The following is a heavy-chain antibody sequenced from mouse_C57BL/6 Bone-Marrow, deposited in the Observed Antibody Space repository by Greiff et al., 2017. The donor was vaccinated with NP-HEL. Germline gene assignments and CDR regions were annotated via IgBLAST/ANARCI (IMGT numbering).Heavy chain of an antibody. V-gene: IGHV3-6*01. CDR3: AREDTEGFAY. Sequence: EVQLQESGPGLVKPSQSLSLTCSVTGYSITSGYYWNWIRQFPGNKLEWMGYISYDGSNNYNPSLKNRISITRDTSKNQFFLKLNSVTTEDTATYYCAREDTEGFAYWGQGTLVTVSA. CDR1: GYSITSGYY. J-gene: IGHJ3*01. CDR2: ISYDGSN.